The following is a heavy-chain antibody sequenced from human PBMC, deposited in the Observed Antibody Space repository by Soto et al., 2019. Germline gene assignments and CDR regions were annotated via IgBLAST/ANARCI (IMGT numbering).Heavy chain of an antibody. Sequence: ASVKVSCKASGYPFTSYGISWVRQAPGQGLEWMGWISADNGNTNYAQKLQDRVTMSTDTSTNTAYMEVRSLRYDDTAVYFCARDSGWPILNFDNWGQGTPVTVSS. V-gene: IGHV1-18*04. CDR3: ARDSGWPILNFDN. D-gene: IGHD3-10*01. J-gene: IGHJ4*02. CDR2: ISADNGNT. CDR1: GYPFTSYG.